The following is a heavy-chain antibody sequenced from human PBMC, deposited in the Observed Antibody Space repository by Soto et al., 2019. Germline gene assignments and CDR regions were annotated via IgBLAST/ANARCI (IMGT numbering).Heavy chain of an antibody. V-gene: IGHV4-59*01. CDR1: GGSISSYY. D-gene: IGHD3-22*01. J-gene: IGHJ1*01. CDR2: IYYSGST. CDR3: ASYYYDSSGYYEYFQH. Sequence: QVQLQESGPGLVKPSETLSLTCTVSGGSISSYYWSWIRQPPGKGLEWIGYIYYSGSTNYNPSLKSRVTISVDTSKNQFSLKLSSVTAADTAVYYCASYYYDSSGYYEYFQHWGQGTLVTVSS.